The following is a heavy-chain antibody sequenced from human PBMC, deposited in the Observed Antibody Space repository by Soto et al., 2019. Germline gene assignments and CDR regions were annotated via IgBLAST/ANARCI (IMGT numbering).Heavy chain of an antibody. CDR3: ARGVQLYYDFWSASGGYGMDV. V-gene: IGHV4-4*07. J-gene: IGHJ6*02. D-gene: IGHD3-3*01. CDR1: GGSISSYD. CDR2: IYTSGST. Sequence: SETLSLTCTVSGGSISSYDWSWIRQPAGKGLEWIGRIYTSGSTNYNPSLKSRATMSVDTSKNQFSLKLSSVTAADTAVYYCARGVQLYYDFWSASGGYGMDVWGQGTTVTVSS.